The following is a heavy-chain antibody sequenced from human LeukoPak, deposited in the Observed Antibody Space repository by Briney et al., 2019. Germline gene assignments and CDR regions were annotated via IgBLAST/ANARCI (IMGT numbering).Heavy chain of an antibody. J-gene: IGHJ5*02. D-gene: IGHD6-6*01. V-gene: IGHV3-33*06. CDR2: IWYDGSNK. CDR1: GFTFSSYG. Sequence: PGGSLRLSCAASGFTFSSYGMHWVCQAPGKGLEWVAVIWYDGSNKYYADSVKGRFTISRDNSKNTLYLQMNSLRAEDTAVYYCAKAYYSSSNWFDPWGQGTLVTVSS. CDR3: AKAYYSSSNWFDP.